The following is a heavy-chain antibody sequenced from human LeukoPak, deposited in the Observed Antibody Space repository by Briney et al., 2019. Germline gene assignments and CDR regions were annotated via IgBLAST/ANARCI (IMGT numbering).Heavy chain of an antibody. Sequence: SVKVSCKASGGTFSSYAISWVRQAPGQGLEWMGRIIPIFGTANYAQKFQGRVTITMDESTSTAYMELSSLRSEDTAVYYCGRDVVITKSFDYWGQGTLVTVSS. CDR1: GGTFSSYA. CDR3: GRDVVITKSFDY. D-gene: IGHD3-22*01. J-gene: IGHJ4*02. V-gene: IGHV1-69*05. CDR2: IIPIFGTA.